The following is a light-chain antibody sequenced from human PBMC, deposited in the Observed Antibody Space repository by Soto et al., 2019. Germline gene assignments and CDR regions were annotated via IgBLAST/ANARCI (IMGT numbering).Light chain of an antibody. V-gene: IGLV2-14*01. CDR3: SSYAGSSTYV. Sequence: QSALTQPASVSGSPGQSITISCTGTGSDAGGYNYVSWYQQHPGKAPKLMIYEVSNRPSGVSNRFSGSKSGNTASLTISGLQAEDEADYYCSSYAGSSTYVFGSGTKLTVL. CDR1: GSDAGGYNY. CDR2: EVS. J-gene: IGLJ1*01.